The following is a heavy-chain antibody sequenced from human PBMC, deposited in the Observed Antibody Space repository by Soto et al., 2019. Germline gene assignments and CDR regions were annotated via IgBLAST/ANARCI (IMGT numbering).Heavy chain of an antibody. D-gene: IGHD3-3*01. CDR3: ARELRSVTNFGVVITFDY. CDR2: INPNSGGT. J-gene: IGHJ4*02. Sequence: ASVKVSCKASGYTFIGYYIHWVRQAPGQGLEWMGWINPNSGGTNYAQKFQGRVTMTRDTSINMVYMDLSRLRSDDTAIYYCARELRSVTNFGVVITFDYWGQGTLVTVSS. CDR1: GYTFIGYY. V-gene: IGHV1-2*02.